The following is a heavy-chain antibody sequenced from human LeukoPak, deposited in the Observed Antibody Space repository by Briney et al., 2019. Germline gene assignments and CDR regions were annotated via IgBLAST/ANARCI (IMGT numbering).Heavy chain of an antibody. CDR1: GGTFISYA. J-gene: IGHJ4*02. Sequence: SVKVSCKASGGTFISYAISWVRQAPGQGLEWMGGIIPIFGTANYAQKFQGRVTVTTDESTSTAYMELSSLRSEDTAVYYCASTRQASYPRGYFDYWGQGTLVTVSS. CDR3: ASTRQASYPRGYFDY. V-gene: IGHV1-69*05. D-gene: IGHD2-15*01. CDR2: IIPIFGTA.